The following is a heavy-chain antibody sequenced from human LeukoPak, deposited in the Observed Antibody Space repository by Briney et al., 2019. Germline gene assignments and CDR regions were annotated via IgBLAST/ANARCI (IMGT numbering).Heavy chain of an antibody. J-gene: IGHJ4*02. CDR2: IIPIFGTA. CDR1: GGTFSSYA. CDR3: ARGSPQWSIRTTFDY. D-gene: IGHD2-15*01. V-gene: IGHV1-69*05. Sequence: SVKVSCKASGGTFSSYAINWVRQAPGQGLEWMGGIIPIFGTANYAQKFQGRVTITTDESTSTAYMELSSLRSEDTAVYYCARGSPQWSIRTTFDYWGQGTLVTVSS.